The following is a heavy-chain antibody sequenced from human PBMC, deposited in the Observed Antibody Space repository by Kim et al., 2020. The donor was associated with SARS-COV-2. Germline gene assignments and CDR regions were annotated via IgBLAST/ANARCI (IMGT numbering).Heavy chain of an antibody. Sequence: GGSLRLSCAASGFTFSSYSMNWVRQAPGKGLEWVSYISSSSSTIYCADSVKGRFTISRDNAKNSLYLQMNSLRAEDTAVYYCARRARGSSSGWNYYYYGMDVWGQVTTVTVSS. CDR2: ISSSSSTI. D-gene: IGHD6-19*01. CDR3: ARRARGSSSGWNYYYYGMDV. J-gene: IGHJ6*02. V-gene: IGHV3-48*04. CDR1: GFTFSSYS.